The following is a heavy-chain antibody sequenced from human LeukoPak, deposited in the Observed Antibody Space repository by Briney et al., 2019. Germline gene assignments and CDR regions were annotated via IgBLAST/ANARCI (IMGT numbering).Heavy chain of an antibody. J-gene: IGHJ4*02. Sequence: ASVKVSCKASGYTFTGHYMHWVRQAPGQGLEWMGRINPNSGGTNYAQKFQGRVTMTRDTSISTAYMELSRLRSDDTAVYYCARDAQRGYYDILTGYYCWGQGTLVTVSS. CDR3: ARDAQRGYYDILTGYYC. V-gene: IGHV1-2*06. CDR1: GYTFTGHY. D-gene: IGHD3-9*01. CDR2: INPNSGGT.